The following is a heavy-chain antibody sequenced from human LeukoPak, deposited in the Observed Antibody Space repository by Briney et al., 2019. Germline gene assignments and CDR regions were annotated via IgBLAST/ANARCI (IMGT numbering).Heavy chain of an antibody. V-gene: IGHV3-48*03. CDR2: ISSGGKSM. J-gene: IGHJ4*02. D-gene: IGHD4-23*01. CDR1: GFSFTTYE. CDR3: ARVDLYYGDKWGLAY. Sequence: GGSLRLSCAASGFSFTTYEMSWVRQAPGQGLEWLSSISSGGKSMFYADSVKGRFTISRDSAKNSLNLHMNSLGVEDTAVYYCARVDLYYGDKWGLAYRGRGTLVTVSS.